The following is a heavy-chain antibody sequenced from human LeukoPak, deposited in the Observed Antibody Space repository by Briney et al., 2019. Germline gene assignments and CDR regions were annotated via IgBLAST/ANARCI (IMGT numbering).Heavy chain of an antibody. Sequence: GGSLRLSCAASGFTFSSYSMNWVRQAPGKGLEWVSSISSSSSYIYYADSVKGRFTISRDNAKNSLYLQMNNLRAEDTAVYYCARTRFDCSGGSCYGGWDYWGQGTLVTVSS. V-gene: IGHV3-21*01. CDR2: ISSSSSYI. J-gene: IGHJ4*02. CDR3: ARTRFDCSGGSCYGGWDY. CDR1: GFTFSSYS. D-gene: IGHD2-15*01.